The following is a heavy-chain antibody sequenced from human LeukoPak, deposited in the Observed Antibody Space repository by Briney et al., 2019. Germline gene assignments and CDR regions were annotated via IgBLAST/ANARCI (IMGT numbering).Heavy chain of an antibody. CDR1: GYTFTGYY. CDR2: INPNSGGT. V-gene: IGHV1-2*02. D-gene: IGHD3-22*01. J-gene: IGHJ4*02. Sequence: ASVKVSCKASGYTFTGYYMHWVRQAPGQGLEWMGWINPNSGGTNYAQKFQCRVTMTRDTSISTAYMELSRLRSDDTAVYYCARAYDSSGYCPDYWGQGTLVTVSS. CDR3: ARAYDSSGYCPDY.